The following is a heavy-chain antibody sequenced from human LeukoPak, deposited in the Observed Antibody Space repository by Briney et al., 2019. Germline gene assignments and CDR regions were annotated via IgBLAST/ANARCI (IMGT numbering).Heavy chain of an antibody. CDR1: GGSISSGGYS. D-gene: IGHD3-10*01. V-gene: IGHV4-30-2*01. J-gene: IGHJ4*02. CDR2: IYHSGST. CDR3: AREGDSGSYYRY. Sequence: SETLSLTCAVSGGSISSGGYSWRWIRQPPGKGLEWIGYIYHSGSTYYNPSLKSRVTISVDRSKNQFSLKLRSATAADTAVYYCAREGDSGSYYRYWGQGTLVTVSS.